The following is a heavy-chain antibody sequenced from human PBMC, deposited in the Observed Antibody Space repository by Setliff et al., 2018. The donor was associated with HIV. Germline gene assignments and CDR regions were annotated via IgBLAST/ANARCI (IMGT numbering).Heavy chain of an antibody. CDR3: ARVRYCGSPSCRKEFDF. D-gene: IGHD2-21*01. V-gene: IGHV3-30*04. CDR2: VSYGGTNT. CDR1: GLTFSSYA. J-gene: IGHJ4*02. Sequence: GESLKISCAASGLTFSSYAMHWVRQAPGKGLEWVAVVSYGGTNTYYADSVKGRFIISRDDSESTLFLQMNSLRVDDTAVYYCARVRYCGSPSCRKEFDFWGQGTLVTVSS.